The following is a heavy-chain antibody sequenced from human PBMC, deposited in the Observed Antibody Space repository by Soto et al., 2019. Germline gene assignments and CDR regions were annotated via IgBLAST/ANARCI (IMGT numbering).Heavy chain of an antibody. CDR1: GFTFSSYG. CDR2: IWYDGSNK. V-gene: IGHV3-33*01. Sequence: LRLSCAASGFTFSSYGMHWVRQAPGKGLEWVAVIWYDGSNKYYADSVKGRFTISRDNSKNTLYLQMNSLRAEDTAVYYCARDFSSSYHYYYYGMDVWGQGTTVTVSS. D-gene: IGHD6-13*01. J-gene: IGHJ6*02. CDR3: ARDFSSSYHYYYYGMDV.